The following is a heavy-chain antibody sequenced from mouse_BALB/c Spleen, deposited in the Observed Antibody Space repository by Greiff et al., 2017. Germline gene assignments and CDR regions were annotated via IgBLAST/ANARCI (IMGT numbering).Heavy chain of an antibody. CDR3: ARSTMITYYYAMDY. CDR2: IWAGGST. D-gene: IGHD2-4*01. V-gene: IGHV2-9*02. J-gene: IGHJ4*01. CDR1: GFSLTSYG. Sequence: VMLVESGPGLVAPSQSLSITCTVSGFSLTSYGVHWVRQPPGKGLEWLGVIWAGGSTNYNSALMSRLSISKDNSKSQVFLKMNSLQTDDTAMYYCARSTMITYYYAMDYWGQGTSVTVSS.